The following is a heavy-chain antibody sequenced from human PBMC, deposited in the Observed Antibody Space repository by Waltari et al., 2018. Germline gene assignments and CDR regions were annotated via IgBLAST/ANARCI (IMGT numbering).Heavy chain of an antibody. J-gene: IGHJ4*02. Sequence: QVQLQESGPGLVKPSQTLSLTCTVSGGSISSGDYYWSWIRQPPGKGLEWIGYIYYSGSTYYNPSLKSRVTISVDTSKNQFSLKLSSVTAADTAVYYCARDPSGAAAGTNSDYWGQGTLVTVSS. CDR3: ARDPSGAAAGTNSDY. CDR2: IYYSGST. CDR1: GGSISSGDYY. V-gene: IGHV4-30-4*08. D-gene: IGHD6-13*01.